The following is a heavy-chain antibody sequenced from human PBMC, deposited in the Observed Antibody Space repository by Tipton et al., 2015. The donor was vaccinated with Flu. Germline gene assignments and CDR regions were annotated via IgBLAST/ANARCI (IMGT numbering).Heavy chain of an antibody. V-gene: IGHV4-59*08. CDR3: ARHIYAQLGPPYFDS. CDR2: MYYNGHI. Sequence: TLSLTCTVSGGSINYNHWSWIRQSPGKGLEWIGYMYYNGHINYNPSLKSRVTISVDTPKNQFYLKLTSLTASDTAVYYCARHIYAQLGPPYFDSWGRGALVTVSS. CDR1: GGSINYNH. D-gene: IGHD1-1*01. J-gene: IGHJ4*02.